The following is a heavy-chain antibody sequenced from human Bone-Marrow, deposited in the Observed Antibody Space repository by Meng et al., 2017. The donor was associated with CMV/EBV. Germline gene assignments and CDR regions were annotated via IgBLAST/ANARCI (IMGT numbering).Heavy chain of an antibody. Sequence: GGSLRLSSAAAGFTFSSYAMSWVRQAPGKGLEWVSYISSSGSYISYADSLKGRLTISRDNAKNSLYLQMNSLRAEDTAVYYCARPLDTTVGRWNFGYWGQGTLVTVSS. V-gene: IGHV3-21*01. J-gene: IGHJ4*02. CDR2: ISSSGSYI. CDR3: ARPLDTTVGRWNFGY. CDR1: GFTFSSYA. D-gene: IGHD5-18*01.